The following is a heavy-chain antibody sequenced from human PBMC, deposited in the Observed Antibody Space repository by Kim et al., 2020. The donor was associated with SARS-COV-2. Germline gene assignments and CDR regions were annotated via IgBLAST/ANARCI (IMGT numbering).Heavy chain of an antibody. V-gene: IGHV3-66*02. Sequence: GGSLRLSCAASGFTVSSNYMSWVRQAPGKGLEWVSVIYSGGSTYYADSVKGRFTISRDNSKNTLYLQMNSLRAEDTAVYYCARDYKGSGWYYFDYWGQGTLVTVSS. CDR3: ARDYKGSGWYYFDY. J-gene: IGHJ4*02. CDR2: IYSGGST. CDR1: GFTVSSNY. D-gene: IGHD6-19*01.